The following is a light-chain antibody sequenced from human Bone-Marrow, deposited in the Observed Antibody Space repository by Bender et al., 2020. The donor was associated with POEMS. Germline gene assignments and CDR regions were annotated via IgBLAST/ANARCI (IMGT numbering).Light chain of an antibody. CDR1: ALPKQY. J-gene: IGLJ3*02. Sequence: SYELTQPPSVSVSPGQTARITCSGDALPKQYAYWYQQKPGQAPVLVIYKDSERPSGIPERFSGSRSGATVTLTISGLQAEDEADYYCCSYTGSVTGVFGGGTKLTVL. CDR3: CSYTGSVTGV. V-gene: IGLV3-25*03. CDR2: KDS.